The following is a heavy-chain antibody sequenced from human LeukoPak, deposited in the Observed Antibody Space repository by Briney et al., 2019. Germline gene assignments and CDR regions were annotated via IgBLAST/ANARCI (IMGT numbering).Heavy chain of an antibody. CDR3: ARDGGTIFGVVIGDYYYYGMDV. Sequence: NAGGSLRLSCAASGFTFSDYYMSWIRQAPGKGLEWVSYISSSGSTIYYADSVKGRFTISRDNAKNSLYLQMNSLRAEDTAVYYCARDGGTIFGVVIGDYYYYGMDVWGQGTTVTVSS. CDR1: GFTFSDYY. CDR2: ISSSGSTI. V-gene: IGHV3-11*01. D-gene: IGHD3-3*01. J-gene: IGHJ6*02.